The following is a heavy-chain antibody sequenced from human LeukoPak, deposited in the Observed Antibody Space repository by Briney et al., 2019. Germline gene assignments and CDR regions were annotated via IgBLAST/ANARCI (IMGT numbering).Heavy chain of an antibody. CDR2: ISSSSSYI. D-gene: IGHD2-2*01. CDR3: ARPSRLTGMDV. V-gene: IGHV3-21*01. Sequence: GGSLRLSCAASGFTFSSYSMNWVRQAPGKGLEWVSSISSSSSYIYYADSVKGRFTISRDSAKNSLYLQMNSLRAEDTAVYYCARPSRLTGMDVWGKGTTVTVSS. J-gene: IGHJ6*04. CDR1: GFTFSSYS.